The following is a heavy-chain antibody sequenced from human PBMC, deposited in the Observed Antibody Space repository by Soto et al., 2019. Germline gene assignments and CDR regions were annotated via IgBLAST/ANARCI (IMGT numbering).Heavy chain of an antibody. CDR2: ISYTGST. V-gene: IGHV4-39*07. CDR1: GDSISSNSYY. J-gene: IGHJ4*02. D-gene: IGHD1-26*01. Sequence: SETLSLTCSVSGDSISSNSYYWGWVRQPPGKGLEWIGIISYTGSTYYNPSLKSRVAISVDTSKNQFFLKLSSVTAADTAVYYCASGSKGDFDYWGQGTLVTVSS. CDR3: ASGSKGDFDY.